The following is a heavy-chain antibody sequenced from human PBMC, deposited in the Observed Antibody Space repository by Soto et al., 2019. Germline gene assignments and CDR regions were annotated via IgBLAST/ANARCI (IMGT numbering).Heavy chain of an antibody. CDR3: ARGDTILGVVTTYGMDV. CDR1: GGTFSSYA. Sequence: QVQLVQSGAEVKKPGSSVKVSCKASGGTFSSYAISWVRQAPGQGLEWMGGIIPIFGTANYAQKFQGRVTITAXXSXSXXYMELSSLRSEDTAVYYCARGDTILGVVTTYGMDVWGQGTTVTVSS. V-gene: IGHV1-69*12. CDR2: IIPIFGTA. J-gene: IGHJ6*02. D-gene: IGHD3-3*01.